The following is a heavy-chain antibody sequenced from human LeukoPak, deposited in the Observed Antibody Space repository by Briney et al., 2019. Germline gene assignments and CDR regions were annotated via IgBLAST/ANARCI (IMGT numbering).Heavy chain of an antibody. CDR1: GGSLSGSY. CDR2: INQSGNS. Sequence: TLSLTCDVNGGSLSGSYWSWIRQSPEKGLEWIGEINQSGNSNYNPSLKSRVTILVDTSKNQFSLKLSSVTAADTAVYYCARQKPSTFRQYGRGRPLDSWGQGTLVTVSS. D-gene: IGHD4-11*01. J-gene: IGHJ4*02. CDR3: ARQKPSTFRQYGRGRPLDS. V-gene: IGHV4-34*01.